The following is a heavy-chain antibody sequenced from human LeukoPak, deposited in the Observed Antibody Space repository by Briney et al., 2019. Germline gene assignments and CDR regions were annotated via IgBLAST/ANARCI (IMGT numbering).Heavy chain of an antibody. D-gene: IGHD7-27*01. CDR3: ARDSTNWGFGFDY. CDR2: IYYSGST. Sequence: SETLSLTCTVSGGSISSYYWSWIRQPPGKGLEWIGYIYYSGSTNYNPSLKSRVTISVDTSKNQFSLKLSSVTAADTAVYYCARDSTNWGFGFDYWGQGTLVTVSS. J-gene: IGHJ4*02. CDR1: GGSISSYY. V-gene: IGHV4-59*01.